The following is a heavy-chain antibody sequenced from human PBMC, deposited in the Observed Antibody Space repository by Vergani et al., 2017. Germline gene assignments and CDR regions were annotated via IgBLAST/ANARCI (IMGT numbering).Heavy chain of an antibody. CDR2: INTNSGNP. J-gene: IGHJ6*02. Sequence: QVQLLQSGSALKKPGASVRISCEASGYTFTNYPLIWVRQAPGQGLEFMGWINTNSGNPTYAPGFTGRFVFSLDTSVSTAYLQISGLKAEDSAVYYCARGRQWRLTEYLYGRDVWGQGTTVTVSS. CDR3: ARGRQWRLTEYLYGRDV. V-gene: IGHV7-4-1*02. D-gene: IGHD6-19*01. CDR1: GYTFTNYP.